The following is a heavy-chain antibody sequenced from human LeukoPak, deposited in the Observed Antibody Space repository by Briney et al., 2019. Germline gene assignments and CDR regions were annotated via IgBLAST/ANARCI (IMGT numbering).Heavy chain of an antibody. Sequence: PSETLSLTCTVSGGSISSYYWSWIRQPPGKGLEWIGYIYYSGSTNYNPSLKSRVTISVDTSKNQFSLKLSSVTAADTAVYYCARGSYYSYDDYYFDDWGQGTLVTVSS. V-gene: IGHV4-59*01. D-gene: IGHD5-18*01. CDR1: GGSISSYY. CDR2: IYYSGST. CDR3: ARGSYYSYDDYYFDD. J-gene: IGHJ4*02.